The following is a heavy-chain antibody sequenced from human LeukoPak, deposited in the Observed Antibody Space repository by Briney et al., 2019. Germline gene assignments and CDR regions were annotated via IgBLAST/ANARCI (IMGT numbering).Heavy chain of an antibody. V-gene: IGHV3-48*03. Sequence: GGSLRLSCAASGFTFSSYEMNWVRQAPGKGLEWVSYISSSGSTIYYADSVKGRFTISRDNAKNSLYLQMNSLRAEDTAVYYCARVGDYGDYASAFDIWGQGTMVTVSS. D-gene: IGHD4-17*01. CDR3: ARVGDYGDYASAFDI. CDR1: GFTFSSYE. J-gene: IGHJ3*02. CDR2: ISSSGSTI.